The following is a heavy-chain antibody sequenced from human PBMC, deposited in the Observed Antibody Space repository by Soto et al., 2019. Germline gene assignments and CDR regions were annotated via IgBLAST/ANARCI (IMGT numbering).Heavy chain of an antibody. V-gene: IGHV3-11*01. CDR2: ISSSGSII. CDR1: GFTFSDNY. CDR3: ARDLGYYESDGYFDY. D-gene: IGHD3-22*01. Sequence: GSLRLSCAASGFTFSDNYMSWIRQAPGKGLEWVSYISSSGSIIYYADSVKGRFTISRDNAKNSLYLQMNSLRAEDTAVYYCARDLGYYESDGYFDYWGPGALVTVSS. J-gene: IGHJ4*02.